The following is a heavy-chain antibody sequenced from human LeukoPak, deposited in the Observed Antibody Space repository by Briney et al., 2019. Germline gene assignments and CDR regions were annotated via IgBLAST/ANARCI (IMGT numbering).Heavy chain of an antibody. Sequence: ASVKVSCKASGYTFTSYYMHWVRQAPGQGLEWMGIINPSGGSTSYAQKSQGRVTMTRDTSTSTVYMELSSLRSEDTAVYYCARDYYGSGSYGDDAFDIWGQGTMVTVSS. D-gene: IGHD3-10*01. V-gene: IGHV1-46*01. J-gene: IGHJ3*02. CDR2: INPSGGST. CDR1: GYTFTSYY. CDR3: ARDYYGSGSYGDDAFDI.